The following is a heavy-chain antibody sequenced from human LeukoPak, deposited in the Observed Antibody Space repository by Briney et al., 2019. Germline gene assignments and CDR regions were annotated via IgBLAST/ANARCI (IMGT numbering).Heavy chain of an antibody. CDR1: GGSIGTNY. Sequence: TSETLSLTCTVSGGSIGTNYWNWIRQPPGKGLEWLGYIYYTGSTSYNPSLKSRVTMSVDTSKNLFSLELTSVTAAVTAVYYCASSRGVVTAYDIWGQGTMVTVSS. CDR2: IYYTGST. V-gene: IGHV4-59*01. J-gene: IGHJ3*02. CDR3: ASSRGVVTAYDI. D-gene: IGHD2-21*02.